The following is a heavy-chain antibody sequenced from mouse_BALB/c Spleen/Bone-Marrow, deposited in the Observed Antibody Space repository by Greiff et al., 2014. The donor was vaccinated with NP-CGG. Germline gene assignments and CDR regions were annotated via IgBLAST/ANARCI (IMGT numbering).Heavy chain of an antibody. CDR1: GSNIKDTY. Sequence: ESGAELVKPGASVKLSCTASGSNIKDTYIYWVKQRPEQGLEWVGRIDPANGNTKYDPKFQGKATIAADTSSNTAYLQLSSLTSEDTAVYYCSRGYYDYLFALDYWGHGTSVTVSS. CDR2: IDPANGNT. V-gene: IGHV14-3*02. D-gene: IGHD5-5*01. CDR3: SRGYYDYLFALDY. J-gene: IGHJ4*01.